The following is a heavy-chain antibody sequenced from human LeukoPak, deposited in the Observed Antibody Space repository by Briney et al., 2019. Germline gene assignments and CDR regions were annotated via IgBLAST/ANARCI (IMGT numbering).Heavy chain of an antibody. CDR2: IYYSGST. Sequence: SETLSLTCPVSGASISSSSYYWGWIRQPPGKGLEWIGSIYYSGSTYYNPSLKSRVTISVDTTKNPFSLKLRHVTAADTAEYSGERRGLVNVPPVDYWGQGTLVTVSS. CDR3: ERRGLVNVPPVDY. D-gene: IGHD6-6*01. CDR1: GASISSSSYY. J-gene: IGHJ4*02. V-gene: IGHV4-39*01.